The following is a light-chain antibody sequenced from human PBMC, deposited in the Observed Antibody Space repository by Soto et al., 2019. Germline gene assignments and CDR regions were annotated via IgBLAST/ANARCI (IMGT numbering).Light chain of an antibody. CDR1: SSDVGNYNY. V-gene: IGLV2-14*01. CDR2: EVS. CDR3: SSYTSSISYV. J-gene: IGLJ1*01. Sequence: QSALTQPASVSGSPGQSITISCTGTSSDVGNYNYVSWYQQHPGKAPRLIIYEVSNRPSGVSNRFSGSKSGNTASLTISGLQAEDEADYYCSSYTSSISYVFGTGTKVT.